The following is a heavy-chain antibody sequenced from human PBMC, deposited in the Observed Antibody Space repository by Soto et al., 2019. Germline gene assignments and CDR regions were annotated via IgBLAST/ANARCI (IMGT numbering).Heavy chain of an antibody. CDR3: ATLQLGREEVFDS. CDR1: GFTFKTYS. J-gene: IGHJ4*02. D-gene: IGHD1-1*01. CDR2: ISETSLAI. Sequence: EVQLVESGGGLVQPGGSLRLSCAASGFTFKTYSMNWVRQAPGKGLEWVSYISETSLAIYYRDSVKGRFTISRDNAKNTLYLQMNSLRDEDTAVYYCATLQLGREEVFDSWGQGTLVTASS. V-gene: IGHV3-48*02.